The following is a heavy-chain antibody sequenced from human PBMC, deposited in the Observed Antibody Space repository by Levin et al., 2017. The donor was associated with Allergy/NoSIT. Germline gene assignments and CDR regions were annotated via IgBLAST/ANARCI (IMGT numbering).Heavy chain of an antibody. CDR1: GYSFTSYW. CDR3: AVDTIFGVVTLPRDAFDI. J-gene: IGHJ3*02. Sequence: PGGSLRLSCKGSGYSFTSYWIGWVRQMPGKGLEWMGIIYPGDSDTRYSPSFQGQVTISADKSISTAYLQWSSLKASDTAMSYCAVDTIFGVVTLPRDAFDIWGQGTMVTVSS. D-gene: IGHD3-3*01. CDR2: IYPGDSDT. V-gene: IGHV5-51*01.